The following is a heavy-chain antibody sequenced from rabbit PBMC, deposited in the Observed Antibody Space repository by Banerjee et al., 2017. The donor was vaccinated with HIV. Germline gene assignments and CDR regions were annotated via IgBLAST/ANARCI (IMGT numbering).Heavy chain of an antibody. J-gene: IGHJ2*01. CDR3: ARNYVNTFDP. D-gene: IGHD1-1*01. CDR2: IDTNNGDT. V-gene: IGHV1S45*01. Sequence: QQQLEESGGGLVKPGGTLTLTCTVSGFSFNFYWICWVRQAPGKGLEWIACIDTNNGDTDYANWPKGRFTISETSSTTVTLQMTSLTAADTATYFCARNYVNTFDPWGPGTLVTVS. CDR1: GFSFNFYW.